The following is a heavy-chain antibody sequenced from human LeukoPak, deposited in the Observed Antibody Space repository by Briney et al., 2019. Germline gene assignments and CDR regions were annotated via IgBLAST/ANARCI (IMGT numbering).Heavy chain of an antibody. CDR3: ARAPAGQWPDY. D-gene: IGHD6-19*01. Sequence: GASVKVSCKASGYTFTSYYMHWVRQAPGQGLEWMGIINPSGGSTSYAQKFQGRVTMTRDMSTSTVYMELSSLRSEDTAVYYCARAPAGQWPDYWGQGTLVTVSS. CDR2: INPSGGST. V-gene: IGHV1-46*01. J-gene: IGHJ4*02. CDR1: GYTFTSYY.